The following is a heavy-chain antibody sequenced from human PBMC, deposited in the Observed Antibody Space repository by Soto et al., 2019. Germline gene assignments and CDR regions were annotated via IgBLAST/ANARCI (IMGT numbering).Heavy chain of an antibody. CDR2: IWYDETKN. J-gene: IGHJ5*02. CDR3: ARTTDTAMVTWFDP. Sequence: QVQLVESGGGVVQPGRSLRLSCAASGFTFKSYGMHWVRQAPGQGLEWVAVIWYDETKNYYADSVRGRFIISRDDPQNTLYLQMNSLTAKDTGVYYCARTTDTAMVTWFDPRGHGTLVIVSP. V-gene: IGHV3-33*01. D-gene: IGHD5-18*01. CDR1: GFTFKSYG.